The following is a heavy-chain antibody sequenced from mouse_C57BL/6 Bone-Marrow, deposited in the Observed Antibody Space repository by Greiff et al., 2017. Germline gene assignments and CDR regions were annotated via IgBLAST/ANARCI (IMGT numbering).Heavy chain of an antibody. CDR1: GFSLSTFGMG. J-gene: IGHJ4*01. D-gene: IGHD1-1*01. CDR2: IWWDDDK. V-gene: IGHV8-8*01. Sequence: QVTLKVSGPGILQPSQTLSLTCSFSGFSLSTFGMGVGGIRQPPGKGLEWLAHIWWDDDKYYNPALKSRLTIFKDTSKNQVFLKIANVDTADTATYYCARIGTRGSSFYYAIDYWGQGTSVTVSS. CDR3: ARIGTRGSSFYYAIDY.